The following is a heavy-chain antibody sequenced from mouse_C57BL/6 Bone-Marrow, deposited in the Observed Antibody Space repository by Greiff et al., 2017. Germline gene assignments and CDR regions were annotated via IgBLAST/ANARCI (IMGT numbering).Heavy chain of an antibody. CDR3: ARDGYLYYYAMDY. CDR2: INPSSGYT. V-gene: IGHV1-7*01. J-gene: IGHJ4*01. CDR1: GYTFTSYW. D-gene: IGHD2-3*01. Sequence: VQLVESGAELAKPGASVKLSCKASGYTFTSYWMHWVKQRPGQGLAWIGYINPSSGYTKYNQKFKDKATLTADKSSSTAYMQLSSLTYEDSAVYYCARDGYLYYYAMDYWGQGTSVTVSS.